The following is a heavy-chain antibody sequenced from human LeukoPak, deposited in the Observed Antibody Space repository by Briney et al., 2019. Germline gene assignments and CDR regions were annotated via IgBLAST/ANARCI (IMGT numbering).Heavy chain of an antibody. V-gene: IGHV3-21*01. CDR3: AREGYYSGMDV. J-gene: IGHJ6*02. CDR1: GFTFTSYA. CDR2: IGSSISYI. Sequence: GGSLRLSCAASGFTFTSYAMSWVRQAPGKGLEWVSFIGSSISYISYADSVKGRFTISRDNAKNSLYLQMNSLRAEDTAVYYCAREGYYSGMDVWGQGTTVTVSS.